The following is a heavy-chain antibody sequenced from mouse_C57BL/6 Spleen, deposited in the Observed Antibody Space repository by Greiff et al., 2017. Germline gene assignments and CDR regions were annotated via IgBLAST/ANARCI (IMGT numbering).Heavy chain of an antibody. CDR3: ARDGVIYYGYDGYAMDY. CDR2: IDPNSGGT. D-gene: IGHD2-2*01. Sequence: QVQLQQPGAELVKPGASVKLSCKASGYTFTSYWMHWVKQRPGRGLEWIGRIDPNSGGTKYNEKFKGKATLTVDKPSSTAYMQLSSLTSEDSAVYYCARDGVIYYGYDGYAMDYWGQGASVTVSS. V-gene: IGHV1-72*01. CDR1: GYTFTSYW. J-gene: IGHJ4*01.